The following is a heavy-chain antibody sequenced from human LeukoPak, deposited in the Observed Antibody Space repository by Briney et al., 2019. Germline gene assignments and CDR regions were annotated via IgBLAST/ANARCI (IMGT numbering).Heavy chain of an antibody. J-gene: IGHJ4*03. V-gene: IGHV4-59*01. Sequence: PSETLSLTCTVSGGSISSYYWSWIRQPPGKGLECIGYIYYSRTTNYNPSLKSRVTISVDTSKNQFSLKLSSVTAADTAVYYCARGRGYFDYWGQGTLVTVSS. CDR1: GGSISSYY. CDR2: IYYSRTT. CDR3: ARGRGYFDY.